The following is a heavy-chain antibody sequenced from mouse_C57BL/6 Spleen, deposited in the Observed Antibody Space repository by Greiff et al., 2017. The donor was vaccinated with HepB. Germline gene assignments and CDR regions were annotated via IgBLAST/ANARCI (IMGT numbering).Heavy chain of an antibody. CDR1: GFTFSSYA. V-gene: IGHV5-9-1*02. CDR2: ISSGGDYI. Sequence: EVKLMESGEGLVKPGGSLKLSCAASGFTFSSYAMSWVRQTPEKRLEWVAYISSGGDYIYYADTVKGRFTISRDNARNTLYLQMSSLKSEDTAMYYCTREGPYGNYGRYYAMDYSGQGTSVTVSS. D-gene: IGHD2-1*01. J-gene: IGHJ4*01. CDR3: TREGPYGNYGRYYAMDY.